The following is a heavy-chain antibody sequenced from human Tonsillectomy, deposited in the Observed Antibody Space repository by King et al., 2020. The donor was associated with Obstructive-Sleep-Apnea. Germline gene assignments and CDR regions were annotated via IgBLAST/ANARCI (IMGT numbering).Heavy chain of an antibody. Sequence: VQLQESGPGLVKPSETLSLSCTVSGGSISTYYWSWTRQPPGKGLEWIGYIYYSGKINYNPSLESRVTISIDTSKNQFSLKLSSVTAADTAVYYCAREISGDEGGYFDYWGQGTLVTVSS. J-gene: IGHJ4*02. CDR3: AREISGDEGGYFDY. CDR2: IYYSGKI. V-gene: IGHV4-59*01. CDR1: GGSISTYY. D-gene: IGHD7-27*01.